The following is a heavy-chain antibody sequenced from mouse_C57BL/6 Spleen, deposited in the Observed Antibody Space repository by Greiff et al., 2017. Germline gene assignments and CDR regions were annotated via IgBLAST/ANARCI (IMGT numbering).Heavy chain of an antibody. CDR1: GYAFSSYW. CDR3: ARQEYYGSSYGFAY. Sequence: VQLQQSGAELVKPGASVKLSCKASGYAFSSYWMNWVKQSPGKGLEWIGLISPGAGDTNYNGKFKGKAILTADKSSSTAYLQLRSRTSEDSAVYFCARQEYYGSSYGFAYWGQGTLVTVSA. V-gene: IGHV1-80*01. D-gene: IGHD1-1*01. J-gene: IGHJ3*01. CDR2: ISPGAGDT.